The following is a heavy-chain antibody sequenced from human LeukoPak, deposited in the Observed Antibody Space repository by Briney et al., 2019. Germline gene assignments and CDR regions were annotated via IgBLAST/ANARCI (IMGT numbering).Heavy chain of an antibody. V-gene: IGHV4-59*11. Sequence: PSETLSLTCTVSAGSISSHYWSWIRQPQGKVLEWIGYIYFSGSTNCNPTVKRRFTRSVDTSKNPFSLKLRYVTAADTAVYYCARGPNISWYIHTTPIFDYWGQGTLVTVSS. CDR2: IYFSGST. J-gene: IGHJ4*02. CDR1: AGSISSHY. D-gene: IGHD6-13*01. CDR3: ARGPNISWYIHTTPIFDY.